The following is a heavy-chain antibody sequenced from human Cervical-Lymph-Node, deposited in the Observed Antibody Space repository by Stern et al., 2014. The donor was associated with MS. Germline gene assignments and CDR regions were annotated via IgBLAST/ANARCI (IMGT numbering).Heavy chain of an antibody. J-gene: IGHJ5*02. Sequence: QDQLVQSGAELKKPGASVKVSCKASGFALTSAGISSVRQAPGQGLEWMGWVSAYNVNTNYAQRFQDRVNMTTDTSTSTAYMELRSLRSDDTAVYYCARHSIKGYNCFDTWGQGTLVTVSS. CDR2: VSAYNVNT. V-gene: IGHV1-18*01. CDR3: ARHSIKGYNCFDT. CDR1: GFALTSAG. D-gene: IGHD1-14*01.